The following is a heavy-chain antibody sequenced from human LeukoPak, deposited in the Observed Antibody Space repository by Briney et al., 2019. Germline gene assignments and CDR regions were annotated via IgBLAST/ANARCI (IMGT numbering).Heavy chain of an antibody. CDR1: GGSINSYY. V-gene: IGHV4-59*01. Sequence: SETLSLTCTVSGGSINSYYWSWIRQPPGKGLEWIGYIYDSGSTNYNPSLKSRVTISVDTSKNQFSLKLSSVTAADTAVYYCAREEYSSGWYLHWGQGTLVTVSS. CDR2: IYDSGST. J-gene: IGHJ4*02. D-gene: IGHD6-19*01. CDR3: AREEYSSGWYLH.